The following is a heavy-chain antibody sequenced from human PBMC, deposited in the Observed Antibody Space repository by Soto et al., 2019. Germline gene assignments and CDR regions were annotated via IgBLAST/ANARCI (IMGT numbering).Heavy chain of an antibody. CDR3: ARDLGAGRDY. Sequence: EVQLVESGGGLGKPGGSLRLSCAASGFTFSSYSMNWVRQAPGKGLEWVSSISSSSSYIYYADSVKGRFTISRDNAKNSLYLQMNSLRAEDTAIYYCARDLGAGRDYWGQGTLVTVSS. CDR2: ISSSSSYI. V-gene: IGHV3-21*02. CDR1: GFTFSSYS. D-gene: IGHD6-19*01. J-gene: IGHJ4*02.